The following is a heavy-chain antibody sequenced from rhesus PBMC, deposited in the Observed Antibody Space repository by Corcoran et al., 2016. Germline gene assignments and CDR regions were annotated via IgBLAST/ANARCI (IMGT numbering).Heavy chain of an antibody. D-gene: IGHD2-21*01. V-gene: IGHV4-173*01. CDR1: GVSLSSNW. CDR3: ARDWWHGSGCSSLDV. CDR2: ISGRDGTT. Sequence: QLQLQESGPGLVKPSVTLSLTCAVSGVSLSSNWWSWIRQPPGKGLEWIGRISGRDGTTNYTPPLKSRVTTSTDTSKNQFSLKLSSVTAADPAVYYWARDWWHGSGCSSLDVWGRGVLVTVSS. J-gene: IGHJ5-2*02.